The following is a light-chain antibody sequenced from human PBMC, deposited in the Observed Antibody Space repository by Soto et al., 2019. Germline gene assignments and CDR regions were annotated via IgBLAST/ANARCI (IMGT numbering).Light chain of an antibody. V-gene: IGKV1-33*01. CDR2: DAS. CDR1: QGINNY. CDR3: LQYEDVPRT. J-gene: IGKJ1*01. Sequence: DIQMTQSPSSLSASVGDRVTITCQATQGINNYVNWYQQKPGQAPKLLIYDASKLETGVPSRFSGSGSGTHFTFAISSLQPEDVAVYYCLQYEDVPRTFGQGTKVEI.